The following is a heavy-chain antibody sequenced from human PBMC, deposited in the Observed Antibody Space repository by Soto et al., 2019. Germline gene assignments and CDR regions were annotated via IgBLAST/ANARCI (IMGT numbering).Heavy chain of an antibody. CDR3: ARLGSSWPYYYYGMDV. J-gene: IGHJ6*02. Sequence: SETLSLTCADYGGSFSGYYWSWIRQPPGKGLEWIGEINHSGSTNYNPSLKSRVTISVDTSKNQFSLKLSSVTAADTAVYYCARLGSSWPYYYYGMDVWGQGTTVTVSS. CDR1: GGSFSGYY. D-gene: IGHD6-13*01. CDR2: INHSGST. V-gene: IGHV4-34*01.